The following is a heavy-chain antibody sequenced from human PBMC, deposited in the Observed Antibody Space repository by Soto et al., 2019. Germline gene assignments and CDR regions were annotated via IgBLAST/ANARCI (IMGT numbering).Heavy chain of an antibody. J-gene: IGHJ4*02. Sequence: GSLRLSCAASGFTFGSYALSWLRQAPGKGLEWVSVIYSGGSTYYADSVKGRFTISRDNAKNSLYLQMNSLRDEDTAVYYCARDRGYTYGFDFWGQGALVTVSS. CDR2: IYSGGST. CDR1: GFTFGSYA. V-gene: IGHV3-66*01. CDR3: ARDRGYTYGFDF. D-gene: IGHD5-18*01.